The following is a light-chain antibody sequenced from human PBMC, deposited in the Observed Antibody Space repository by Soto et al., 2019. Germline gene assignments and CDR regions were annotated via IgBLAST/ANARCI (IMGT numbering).Light chain of an antibody. CDR1: SSSIGAPYD. CDR3: QSYDSSLRGYV. V-gene: IGLV1-40*01. Sequence: QSVLTQPPSVSGAPGQRVTISCTGRSSSIGAPYDVHWYQQLPGTAPKLLIYSDMNRPSGVPDRFSGSKSGTSASLAITGLRAEDEADYYCQSYDSSLRGYVFGTGTKLTVL. J-gene: IGLJ1*01. CDR2: SDM.